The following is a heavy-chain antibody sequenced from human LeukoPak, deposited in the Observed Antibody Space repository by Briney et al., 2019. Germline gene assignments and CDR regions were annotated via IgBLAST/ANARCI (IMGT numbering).Heavy chain of an antibody. CDR2: ISYDGSNK. J-gene: IGHJ4*02. D-gene: IGHD2-2*01. CDR1: GFTFSSYA. CDR3: ARDRSQLLKYYFDY. Sequence: GRSLRLSCAASGFTFSSYAMHWVRQAPGKGLEWVAVISYDGSNKYYADSVKGRFTISRDNSKNTLYLQTNSLRAEDTAVYYCARDRSQLLKYYFDYWGQGTLVTVSS. V-gene: IGHV3-30*04.